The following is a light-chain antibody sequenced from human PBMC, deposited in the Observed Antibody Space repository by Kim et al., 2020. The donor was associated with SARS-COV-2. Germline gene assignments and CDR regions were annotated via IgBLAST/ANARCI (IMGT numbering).Light chain of an antibody. CDR3: QQTYSTPYT. Sequence: DIQMTQFPSSLSASVGDRVTITCRASQNIIKYLNWYQQRPGTAPKLLISTASNLQSGVPSGFSGTGSGTDFTLTISSLQPEDFSTYYCQQTYSTPYTFGQGTKVDIK. J-gene: IGKJ2*01. CDR2: TAS. CDR1: QNIIKY. V-gene: IGKV1-39*01.